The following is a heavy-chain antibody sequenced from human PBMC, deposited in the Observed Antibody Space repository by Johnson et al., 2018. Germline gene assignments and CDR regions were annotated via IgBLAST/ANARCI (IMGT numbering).Heavy chain of an antibody. CDR2: IKQDGSEK. Sequence: VQLVESGGGLVQXGGSLRLSCAASGFTFSNYWMSWVRPAPGKGLEWVANIKQDGSEKYYVASVKGRFTISRDNAKNSLYLQMNTLRAEDTAGYYCASRYYDSSGYFAYFQHWGQGTLVTVSS. V-gene: IGHV3-7*01. CDR1: GFTFSNYW. J-gene: IGHJ1*01. D-gene: IGHD3-22*01. CDR3: ASRYYDSSGYFAYFQH.